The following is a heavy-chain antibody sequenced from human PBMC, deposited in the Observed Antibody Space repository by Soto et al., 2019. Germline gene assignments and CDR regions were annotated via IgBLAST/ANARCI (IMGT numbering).Heavy chain of an antibody. CDR3: ASDLLGGYCLAY. V-gene: IGHV4-59*01. CDR1: GGSINNNF. Sequence: QVQLQESGPGLVKPLETLSLTCTVSGGSINNNFWGWIRQPPGKGLEWIGYVYYDGHTDYNPSLESRVTIAVDTSNNQCSLRLTSVTAADTAVSYCASDLLGGYCLAYWGQGALVTVSS. D-gene: IGHD5-12*01. J-gene: IGHJ4*02. CDR2: VYYDGHT.